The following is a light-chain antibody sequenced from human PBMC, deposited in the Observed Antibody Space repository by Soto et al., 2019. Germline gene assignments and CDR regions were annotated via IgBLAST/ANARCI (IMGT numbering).Light chain of an antibody. CDR3: QQRSNWPGT. J-gene: IGKJ4*01. CDR1: QSVSSY. Sequence: EIVLTQSPATLSLSPGERATLSCRASQSVSSYLAWYQQKPGQAPRLLIYDASNRATGIPARFSRSGSGTDFTLTISSLEPEDFAVHYCQQRSNWPGTFGGGTKVEIK. CDR2: DAS. V-gene: IGKV3-11*01.